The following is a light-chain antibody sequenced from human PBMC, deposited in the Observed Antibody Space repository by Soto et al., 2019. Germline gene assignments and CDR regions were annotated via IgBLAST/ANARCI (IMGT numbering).Light chain of an antibody. Sequence: EIVLTQSPATLSLSPGERATLSCRASQSVRNYLAWYQQKPGQAPRLLIYDASSRATGIPDRFSGSGSGTDFTLTISSLEPEDFAVYYCQQRNNWPPVTFGGGTKVEIK. J-gene: IGKJ4*01. CDR1: QSVRNY. V-gene: IGKV3-11*01. CDR3: QQRNNWPPVT. CDR2: DAS.